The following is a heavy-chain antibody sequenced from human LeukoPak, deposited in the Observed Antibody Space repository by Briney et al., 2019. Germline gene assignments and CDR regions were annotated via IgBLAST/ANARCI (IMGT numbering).Heavy chain of an antibody. D-gene: IGHD4-23*01. CDR1: GDSISSGTYY. V-gene: IGHV4-61*02. CDR2: IYTSGST. CDR3: ARADCEIGGNCHYFNY. Sequence: SETLSLTCTVSGDSISSGTYYWSWIRQPAGKGLEWIGRIYTSGSTNYNPSLKSRVTISLDTSKNQFSLKLSSVTAADTAVYFCARADCEIGGNCHYFNYWGQGTLVTVSS. J-gene: IGHJ4*02.